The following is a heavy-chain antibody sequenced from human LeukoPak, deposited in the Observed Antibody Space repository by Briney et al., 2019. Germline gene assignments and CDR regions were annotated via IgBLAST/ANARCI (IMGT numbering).Heavy chain of an antibody. D-gene: IGHD2-2*01. CDR3: ARVGCSSTSCGNWFDP. CDR1: GGTFSSYA. CDR2: INAGNGNT. Sequence: ASVKVSCKASGGTFSSYAISWVRQAPGQRLEWMGWINAGNGNTKYSQKFQGRVTITRDTSASTAYMELSSLRSEDTAVYYCARVGCSSTSCGNWFDPWGQGTLVTVSS. V-gene: IGHV1-3*01. J-gene: IGHJ5*02.